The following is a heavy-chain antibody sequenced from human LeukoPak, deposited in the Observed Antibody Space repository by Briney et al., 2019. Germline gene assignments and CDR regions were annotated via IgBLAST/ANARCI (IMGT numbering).Heavy chain of an antibody. CDR2: ISGSGANT. D-gene: IGHD3-16*02. CDR3: AKERAGYTNPYYFDY. Sequence: GGSLRLSCTASGLRFSDFWMHWVRQAPGKGLVWVSTISGSGANTYYADSVRGRFTISRDNSKNTLYLHMNSLRAEDTAVYYCAKERAGYTNPYYFDYWGQGTLVTVSS. V-gene: IGHV3-23*01. J-gene: IGHJ4*02. CDR1: GLRFSDFW.